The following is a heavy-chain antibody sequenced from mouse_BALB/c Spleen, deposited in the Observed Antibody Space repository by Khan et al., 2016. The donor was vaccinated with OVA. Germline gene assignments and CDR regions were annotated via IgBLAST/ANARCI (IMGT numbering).Heavy chain of an antibody. CDR1: GYRFTDFP. V-gene: IGHV1S137*01. CDR2: ISTYYGDA. CDR3: SRGGGGDRFAY. J-gene: IGHJ3*01. Sequence: VKLLESGAELVRPGVSVKISCKGSGYRFTDFPMHWVKQSHAKSLEWIGVISTYYGDASYNQKFKGKATMTVDKSSSTAYMELARLTSEDSAIYYFSRGGGGDRFAYWGQGTLVTASA.